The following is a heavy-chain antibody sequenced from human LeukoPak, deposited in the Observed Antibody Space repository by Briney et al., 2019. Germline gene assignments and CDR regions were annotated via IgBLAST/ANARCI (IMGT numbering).Heavy chain of an antibody. CDR1: GYTLTRYY. Sequence: GASVEVSCKASGYTLTRYYLHWVRQAPGRGLEWMGIINPSGGNTNYAQRLQGRVTMTRDMSTSTVYMELRSLRSEDTAVYYCARGSAVVAGQASWFDPWGQGTLVTVSS. CDR2: INPSGGNT. CDR3: ARGSAVVAGQASWFDP. V-gene: IGHV1-46*01. D-gene: IGHD6-25*01. J-gene: IGHJ5*02.